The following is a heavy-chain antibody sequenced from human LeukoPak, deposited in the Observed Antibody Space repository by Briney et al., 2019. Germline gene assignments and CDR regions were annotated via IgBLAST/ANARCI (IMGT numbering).Heavy chain of an antibody. J-gene: IGHJ4*02. V-gene: IGHV1-2*02. CDR2: INPNSGGT. D-gene: IGHD3-3*01. Sequence: ASVKVSCKASGYTFTGYYMHWVRQAPGQGLEWMGWINPNSGGTNYAQKFQGRVTMTRDTSISTAYMELSRLRSDDTAVYYCARASYYDFWSGYYTRASKTDYLDYWGQGTLVTVSS. CDR3: ARASYYDFWSGYYTRASKTDYLDY. CDR1: GYTFTGYY.